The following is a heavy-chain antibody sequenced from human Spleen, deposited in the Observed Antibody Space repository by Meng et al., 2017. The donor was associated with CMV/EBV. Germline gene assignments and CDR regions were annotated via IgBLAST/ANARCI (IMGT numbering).Heavy chain of an antibody. CDR1: GASISSYY. J-gene: IGHJ5*02. Sequence: SETLSLTCTVSGASISSYYWSWIRQPPGKGLEWIGYIYYSGSTNYNPSLKSRVTISVDTSKNQFSLKLSSVTAADTAVYYCARWYSSSSGDWFDPWGQGTLVTVSS. CDR2: IYYSGST. CDR3: ARWYSSSSGDWFDP. V-gene: IGHV4-59*01. D-gene: IGHD6-6*01.